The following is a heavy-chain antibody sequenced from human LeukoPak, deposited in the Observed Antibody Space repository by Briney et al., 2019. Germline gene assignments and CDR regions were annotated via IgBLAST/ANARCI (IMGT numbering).Heavy chain of an antibody. D-gene: IGHD3-10*01. CDR1: GGSISSSSYY. V-gene: IGHV4-39*07. Sequence: PSETLSLTCTVSGGSISSSSYYWGWIRQPPGKGLEWIGSIYYSGSTYYNPSLKSRVTISVDRSKNQFSLKLSSVTAADTAVYYCARALIRVRGVGGFDPWGQGTLVTVSS. CDR3: ARALIRVRGVGGFDP. J-gene: IGHJ5*02. CDR2: IYYSGST.